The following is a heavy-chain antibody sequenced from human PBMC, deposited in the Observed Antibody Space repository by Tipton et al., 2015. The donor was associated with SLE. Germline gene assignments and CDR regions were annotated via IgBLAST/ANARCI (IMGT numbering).Heavy chain of an antibody. CDR2: INHSGST. Sequence: TLSLTCAVYGGSFSGYYWSWIRQPPGKGLEWIGEINHSGSTNYNPSLKSQVTISVDTSKNQFSLKLSSVTAADTAVYYCARGVESSGSSCAFDIWGQGTMVTVSS. V-gene: IGHV4-34*01. J-gene: IGHJ3*02. D-gene: IGHD6-6*01. CDR3: ARGVESSGSSCAFDI. CDR1: GGSFSGYY.